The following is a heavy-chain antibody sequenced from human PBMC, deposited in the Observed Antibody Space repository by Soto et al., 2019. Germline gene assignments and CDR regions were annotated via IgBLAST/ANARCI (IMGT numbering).Heavy chain of an antibody. J-gene: IGHJ4*02. V-gene: IGHV4-34*01. Sequence: SETLSLTCAVYGGSFSDYYWSWIRQTPGKGLEWIGEINHSGNTKYNPSLKSRVTISVDTSKNQFSLKLSSVTAADTAVYYCATQAVLQKIFGYWGLGNXVTVSS. D-gene: IGHD4-4*01. CDR3: ATQAVLQKIFGY. CDR1: GGSFSDYY. CDR2: INHSGNT.